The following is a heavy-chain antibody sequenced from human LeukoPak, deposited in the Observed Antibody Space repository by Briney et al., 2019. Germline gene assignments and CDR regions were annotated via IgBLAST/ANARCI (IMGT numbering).Heavy chain of an antibody. Sequence: GGSLRLSCAASGFTFSSYSVNWVRHAPGKGLEGVSSISSSSSYIYYADSVKGRFTISRDNAKNSLYLQMNSLRAEDTAVYYCAREARSSYYYDSSGYYAFDYWGQGTLVTVSS. CDR2: ISSSSSYI. CDR3: AREARSSYYYDSSGYYAFDY. J-gene: IGHJ4*02. V-gene: IGHV3-21*01. D-gene: IGHD3-22*01. CDR1: GFTFSSYS.